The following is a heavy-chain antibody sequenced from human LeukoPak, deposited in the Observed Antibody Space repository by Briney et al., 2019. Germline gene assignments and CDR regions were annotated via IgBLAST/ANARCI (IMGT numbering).Heavy chain of an antibody. CDR2: IKQDGSEK. D-gene: IGHD3-22*01. V-gene: IGHV3-7*01. Sequence: GGSLRLSCVASGFTSSAFWMSWVRRPPGKGLEWVANIKQDGSEKYYVDSVKGRFTISRDNAKNSLYLQMNSLRAEDTAVYYCARTPNYYDSSGYYLTGFDPWGQGTLVTVSS. CDR3: ARTPNYYDSSGYYLTGFDP. CDR1: GFTSSAFW. J-gene: IGHJ5*02.